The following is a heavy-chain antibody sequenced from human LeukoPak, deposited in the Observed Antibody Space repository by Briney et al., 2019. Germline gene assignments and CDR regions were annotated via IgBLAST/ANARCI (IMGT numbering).Heavy chain of an antibody. D-gene: IGHD3-22*01. CDR2: INPNSGGT. Sequence: ASVKVSCKASGYTFTGYHMHWVRQAPGQGLEWMGWINPNSGGTNYAQKFQGRVTMTRDTSISIAYMELSRLRSDDTAVYYCARHGYYDSSGSYYFDYWGQGTLVTVSS. V-gene: IGHV1-2*02. CDR3: ARHGYYDSSGSYYFDY. CDR1: GYTFTGYH. J-gene: IGHJ4*02.